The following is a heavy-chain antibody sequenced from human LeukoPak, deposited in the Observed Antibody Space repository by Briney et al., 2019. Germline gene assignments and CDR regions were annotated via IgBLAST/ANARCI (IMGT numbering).Heavy chain of an antibody. CDR2: ISAYNGNT. D-gene: IGHD2-2*01. V-gene: IGHV1-18*01. CDR1: GYTFTSYG. J-gene: IGHJ4*02. CDR3: ARDLVVVPAAYFDY. Sequence: ASVKVSCKASGYTFTSYGISWVRQAPGQGLEWMGWISAYNGNTNYAQKLQGRVTMTTDTSTSTAYMELRSLRSEDTAVYYCARDLVVVPAAYFDYWGQGTLVTVSS.